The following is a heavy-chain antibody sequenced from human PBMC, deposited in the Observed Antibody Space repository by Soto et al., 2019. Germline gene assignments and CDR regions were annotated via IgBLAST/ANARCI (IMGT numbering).Heavy chain of an antibody. Sequence: GGSLRLFCAASGFTFSSYSMNWVRQAPGKGLEWVSSISSSSSYIYYADSVKGRFTISRDNAKNSLYLQMNSLRAEDTAVYYCARDQIWPDAFDIWGQGTMVTVSS. V-gene: IGHV3-21*01. CDR3: ARDQIWPDAFDI. CDR1: GFTFSSYS. J-gene: IGHJ3*02. CDR2: ISSSSSYI.